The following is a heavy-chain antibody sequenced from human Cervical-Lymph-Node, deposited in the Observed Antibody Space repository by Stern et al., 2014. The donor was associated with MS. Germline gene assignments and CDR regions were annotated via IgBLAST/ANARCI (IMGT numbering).Heavy chain of an antibody. J-gene: IGHJ4*02. CDR3: ARQRYFDY. V-gene: IGHV5-51*01. Sequence: DQLVQSGPEVKRPGASLKISCQASGYTFTSYWIGWVRQMPGKGLEWIAIIFPGGSDIRYSPSFQGQVTISADKSSSTAYLQWNNLKASDTAIYYCARQRYFDYWGQGTLVTVSS. CDR1: GYTFTSYW. CDR2: IFPGGSDI.